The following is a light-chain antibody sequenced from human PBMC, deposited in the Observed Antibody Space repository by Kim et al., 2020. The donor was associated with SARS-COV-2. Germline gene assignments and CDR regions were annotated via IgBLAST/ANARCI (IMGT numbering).Light chain of an antibody. CDR3: QQSYITPFT. Sequence: SFGTRRNNPVPKTQSNSRQLNWYQKKPGRAPKLLNSAASTLQGGVPSRFSGSGSETDFTLTISSLQPEDFATYFCQQSYITPFTFGPGTKVDIK. CDR1: QSNSRQ. J-gene: IGKJ3*01. V-gene: IGKV1-39*01. CDR2: AAS.